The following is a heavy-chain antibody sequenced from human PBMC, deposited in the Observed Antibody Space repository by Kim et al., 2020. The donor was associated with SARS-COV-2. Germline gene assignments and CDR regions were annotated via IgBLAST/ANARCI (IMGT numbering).Heavy chain of an antibody. CDR1: GFTFSNYA. CDR3: AREESGSSPYYFDY. J-gene: IGHJ4*02. Sequence: GGSLRLSCAASGFTFSNYAMHWVRQAPGKGLEWVAVISYDGSNKQYVDSVKGRFTISRDNSKNTLYVQMNSLRAEDTAVYYCAREESGSSPYYFDYWGQGTLVTVSS. D-gene: IGHD1-26*01. CDR2: ISYDGSNK. V-gene: IGHV3-30*04.